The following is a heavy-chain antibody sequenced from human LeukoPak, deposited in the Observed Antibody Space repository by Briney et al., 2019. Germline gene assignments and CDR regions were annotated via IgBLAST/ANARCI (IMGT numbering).Heavy chain of an antibody. CDR2: ISGSGGST. J-gene: IGHJ3*02. D-gene: IGHD5-24*01. CDR1: GFTFSSYA. V-gene: IGHV3-23*01. CDR3: AKTRRWLPLNDAFDI. Sequence: GGSLRLPCAASGFTFSSYAMSWVRQAPGKGLEWVSAISGSGGSTYYADSVKGRFTISRDNSKNTLYLQMNSLRAEDTAVYYCAKTRRWLPLNDAFDIWGQGTMVTVSS.